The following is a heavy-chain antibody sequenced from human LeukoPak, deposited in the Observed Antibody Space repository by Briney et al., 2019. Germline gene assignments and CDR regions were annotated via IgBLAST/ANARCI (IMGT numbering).Heavy chain of an antibody. D-gene: IGHD3-22*01. J-gene: IGHJ2*01. CDR1: GFTFSSYE. V-gene: IGHV3-48*03. CDR3: AIPYYDSSVPISWYFDL. CDR2: ISSSGSTI. Sequence: GGSLRLSCAASGFTFSSYEMNWVRQAPGKGLEWVSYISSSGSTIYYADSVKGRFTISRDNAKNSLYLQMNSLRAEDTAVYYCAIPYYDSSVPISWYFDLWGRGTLVTVSS.